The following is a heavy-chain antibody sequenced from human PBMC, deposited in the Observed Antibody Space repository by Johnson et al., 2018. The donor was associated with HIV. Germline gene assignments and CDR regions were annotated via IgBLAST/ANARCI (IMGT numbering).Heavy chain of an antibody. Sequence: VQLVESGGGLVKPGGSLRLSCAASGFTFSSYWMSWVRQAPGKGLEWVANIKQDGSEKYYVDSVKGRFTISRDNAKNSLYLQMNSLRPDDTAVYYCARGGSSWYLRAFDIWGQGTMVTVSS. CDR1: GFTFSSYW. V-gene: IGHV3-7*03. CDR3: ARGGSSWYLRAFDI. J-gene: IGHJ3*02. D-gene: IGHD6-13*01. CDR2: IKQDGSEK.